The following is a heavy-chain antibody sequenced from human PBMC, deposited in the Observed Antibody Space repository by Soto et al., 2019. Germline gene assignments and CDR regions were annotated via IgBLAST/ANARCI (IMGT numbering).Heavy chain of an antibody. J-gene: IGHJ4*02. D-gene: IGHD5-12*01. CDR1: GYTFTGYY. CDR3: ARGKLEGGYETGDY. V-gene: IGHV1-2*04. CDR2: INPNSGGT. Sequence: ASVKVSCKASGYTFTGYYMHWVRQAPGQGLEWMGWINPNSGGTNYAQKFQGWVTMTRDTSISTAYMELSRLRSDDTAVYYCARGKLEGGYETGDYWGQGTLVTVSS.